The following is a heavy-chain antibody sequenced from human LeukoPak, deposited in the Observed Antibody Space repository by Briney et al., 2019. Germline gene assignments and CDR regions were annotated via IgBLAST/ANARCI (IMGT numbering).Heavy chain of an antibody. D-gene: IGHD1-26*01. CDR1: GYTFTNNF. Sequence: SVKVSCKASGYTFTNNFMHWVRQAPGQGLEWMGGIIPIFGTANYAQKFQGRVTITADKSTSTAYMELSSLRSEDTAVYYCARGELHFDYWGQGTLVTVSS. V-gene: IGHV1-69*06. J-gene: IGHJ4*02. CDR2: IIPIFGTA. CDR3: ARGELHFDY.